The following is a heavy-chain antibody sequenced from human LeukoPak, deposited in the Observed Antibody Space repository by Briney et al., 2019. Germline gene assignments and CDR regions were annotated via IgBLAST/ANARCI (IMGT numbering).Heavy chain of an antibody. V-gene: IGHV3-23*01. Sequence: GGSPRLSCAASGFTFSNYAMTWVRQAPGKGLEWVSGISGGGDETYYTDSMKGRFTISRDNSKNTLYLQLDRLTTEDTAVYYCARVVGATSVISYFDHWGLGTLVTVSS. CDR1: GFTFSNYA. J-gene: IGHJ4*02. CDR3: ARVVGATSVISYFDH. CDR2: ISGGGDET. D-gene: IGHD1-26*01.